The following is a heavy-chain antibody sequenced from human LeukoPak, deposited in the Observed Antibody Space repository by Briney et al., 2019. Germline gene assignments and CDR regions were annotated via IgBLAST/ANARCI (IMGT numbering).Heavy chain of an antibody. Sequence: SETLSLTCTVSGGSVSSGSYYWSWIRQPPGKGLEWIGYIYYSGSTNYNPSLKSRVTISADTSKNQFSLRLSSVTAADTAVYYCAGTGMCGAGCYYNHYFDHWGQGTLVTVSS. D-gene: IGHD2-21*02. J-gene: IGHJ4*02. V-gene: IGHV4-61*01. CDR3: AGTGMCGAGCYYNHYFDH. CDR2: IYYSGST. CDR1: GGSVSSGSYY.